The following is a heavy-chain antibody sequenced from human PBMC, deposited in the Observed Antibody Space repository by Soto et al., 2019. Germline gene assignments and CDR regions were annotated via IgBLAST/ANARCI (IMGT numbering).Heavy chain of an antibody. V-gene: IGHV4-34*01. CDR3: ARVFVWGTIAVAGYFDY. D-gene: IGHD6-19*01. Sequence: SETLSLTCAVYGGSFSGYYWSWIRQPPGKGLEWIGEINHSGSTNYNPSLKSRVTISVDTSKNQFSLKLSSVTAAETAVYYCARVFVWGTIAVAGYFDYWGQGTLVTVSS. CDR1: GGSFSGYY. J-gene: IGHJ4*02. CDR2: INHSGST.